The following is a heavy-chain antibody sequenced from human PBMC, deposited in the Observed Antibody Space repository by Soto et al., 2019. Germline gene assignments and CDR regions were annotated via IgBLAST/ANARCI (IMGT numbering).Heavy chain of an antibody. CDR1: GFTFSSYA. D-gene: IGHD5-12*01. V-gene: IGHV3-30-3*01. CDR3: AGGGGSWLRYYFDY. Sequence: QVQMVESGVGVVQPGRSLRLSCAASGFTFSSYAMHWVRQAPGKGLAWVAVISYDGSNKYYADSVKGRFTISRDNSKNTLYLQMNSLRAEDTAVYYCAGGGGSWLRYYFDYWGQGTLVTVSS. J-gene: IGHJ4*02. CDR2: ISYDGSNK.